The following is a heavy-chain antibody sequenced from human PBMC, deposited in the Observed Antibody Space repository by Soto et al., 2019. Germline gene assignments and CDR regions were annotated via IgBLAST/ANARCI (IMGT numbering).Heavy chain of an antibody. CDR1: GFTFSSYA. J-gene: IGHJ6*02. Sequence: PGGSLRLSCAASGFTFSSYAMSWVRQAPGKGLEWVSAISGSGGSTYYADSVKGRFTISRDNSKNTLYLQMNSLRAEDTAVYYCAKCDRVEYQLLLGVDYYYGMDVWGQGTTVTVSS. V-gene: IGHV3-23*01. CDR3: AKCDRVEYQLLLGVDYYYGMDV. CDR2: ISGSGGST. D-gene: IGHD2-2*01.